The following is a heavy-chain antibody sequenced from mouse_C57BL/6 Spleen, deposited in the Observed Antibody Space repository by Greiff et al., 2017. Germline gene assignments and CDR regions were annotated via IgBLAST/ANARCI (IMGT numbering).Heavy chain of an antibody. CDR3: AREGYDYDERAWFAY. Sequence: VQLQQPGAELVRPGSSVKLSCKASGYTFTSYWMDWVKQRPGQGLEWIGNIYPSDSETHYNQKFKDKATLTVDKSSSTAYMQLSSLTSEDSAVYYCAREGYDYDERAWFAYWGQGTLVTVSA. V-gene: IGHV1-61*01. J-gene: IGHJ3*01. D-gene: IGHD2-4*01. CDR1: GYTFTSYW. CDR2: IYPSDSET.